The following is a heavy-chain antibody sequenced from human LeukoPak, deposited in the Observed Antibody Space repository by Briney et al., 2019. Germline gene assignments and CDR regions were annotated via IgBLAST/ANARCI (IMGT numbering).Heavy chain of an antibody. V-gene: IGHV1-2*02. CDR1: GYAFTGYY. D-gene: IGHD6-13*01. Sequence: GASVKVSCKASGYAFTGYYMHSVRQAPGHGLEWMGWINPNSGGTNYAQKFQGRVTMTRDTSINTAYMELSSLKSDDTAVYYCASWAAPGTSPQDFCGQGTLVTVSS. CDR3: ASWAAPGTSPQDF. J-gene: IGHJ4*02. CDR2: INPNSGGT.